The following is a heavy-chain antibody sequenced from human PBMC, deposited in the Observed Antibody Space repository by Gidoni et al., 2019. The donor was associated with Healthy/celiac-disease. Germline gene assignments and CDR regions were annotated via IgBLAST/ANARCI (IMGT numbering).Heavy chain of an antibody. CDR3: ARGRGHYDILTGYGGWFDP. Sequence: QVQLQQWGAGLLKPSETLSLTCAVYGGSFSGYYWSWIRQPPGKGLEWIGEINHSGSTNYNPSLKGRVTISVDTSKNQFSLKLSSVTAADTAVYYCARGRGHYDILTGYGGWFDPWGQGTLVTVSS. D-gene: IGHD3-9*01. J-gene: IGHJ5*02. V-gene: IGHV4-34*01. CDR1: GGSFSGYY. CDR2: INHSGST.